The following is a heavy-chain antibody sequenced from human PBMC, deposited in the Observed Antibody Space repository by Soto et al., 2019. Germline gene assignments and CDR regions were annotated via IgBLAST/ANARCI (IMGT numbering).Heavy chain of an antibody. Sequence: PSETLSLTCTVSGGSISNGGYYWSWIRQHPGKGLEWIGYIYYNGDTYYNPSLESRITISVDTSKNQFSLKLSSVTAADTAVYYCATFSPYDTGFDYWSQGTLVTVSS. V-gene: IGHV4-31*03. CDR3: ATFSPYDTGFDY. J-gene: IGHJ4*02. CDR2: IYYNGDT. D-gene: IGHD3-9*01. CDR1: GGSISNGGYY.